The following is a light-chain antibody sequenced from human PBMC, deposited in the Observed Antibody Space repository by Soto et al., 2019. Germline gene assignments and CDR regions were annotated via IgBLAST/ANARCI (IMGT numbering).Light chain of an antibody. V-gene: IGKV3-15*01. CDR2: TAS. J-gene: IGKJ2*01. Sequence: EIVMTQSPGTLSVSPGERVTLSCRASQSVSSKVAWYQQKPGQAPRLLIFTASLRATGVPAGFSGSGSGTEFTLTISSLQPEDFAVYWCQQYYNWPLEYTFGQGTKLEI. CDR3: QQYYNWPLEYT. CDR1: QSVSSK.